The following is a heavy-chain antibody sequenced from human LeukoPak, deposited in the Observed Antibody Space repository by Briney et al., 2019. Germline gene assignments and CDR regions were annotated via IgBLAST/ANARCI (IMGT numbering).Heavy chain of an antibody. CDR3: ARNFRMLPYAFDF. CDR1: GYSISSGCY. Sequence: SETLSLTCAVSGYSISSGCYWGWIRQPPGKGLGVFGSIYHSGSTYYNPSLKSRVTISGDTSKNQFSLKLSSVAAADTAMYYCARNFRMLPYAFDFWGQGTMLTVSS. D-gene: IGHD2-15*01. CDR2: IYHSGST. J-gene: IGHJ3*01. V-gene: IGHV4-38-2*01.